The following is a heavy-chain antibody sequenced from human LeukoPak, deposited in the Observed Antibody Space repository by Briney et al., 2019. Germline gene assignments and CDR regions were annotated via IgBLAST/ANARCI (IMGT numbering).Heavy chain of an antibody. D-gene: IGHD4-17*01. CDR1: GFTVSSNY. Sequence: GGSLRLSCAASGFTVSSNYMSWVRQAPGKGLEWVSVIYSGGSTYYADSVKGRFTISRDNSKNTLYLQMNSLRAEDTAVYYCARDPTRRTVTTDYYYYGMDVWGQGTTVTVSS. CDR3: ARDPTRRTVTTDYYYYGMDV. CDR2: IYSGGST. J-gene: IGHJ6*02. V-gene: IGHV3-53*01.